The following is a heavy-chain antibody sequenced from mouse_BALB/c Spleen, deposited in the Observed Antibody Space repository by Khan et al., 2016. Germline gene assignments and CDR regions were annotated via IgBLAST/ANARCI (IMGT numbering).Heavy chain of an antibody. CDR1: GYSFTASS. CDR2: INPNNGAT. V-gene: IGHV1-20*02. Sequence: VQLKQSDPDLVKPGASVKISCKASGYSFTASSISFFNHIHGKSLEWIGRINPNNGATTFNQKFKGKAILTVDQSSTKEDMELRSLASEDSAVYYSTRDDYVNWGQGTTLTVSS. D-gene: IGHD2-4*01. J-gene: IGHJ2*01. CDR3: TRDDYVN.